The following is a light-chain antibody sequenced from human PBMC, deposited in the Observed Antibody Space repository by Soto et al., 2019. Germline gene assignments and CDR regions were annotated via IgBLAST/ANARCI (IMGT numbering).Light chain of an antibody. Sequence: QSVLTQPPSASGTPGQRVTISCSGASSNIGSNAVNRYQQLPGTAPQLLIYTNNERPSGVPDRFSGSKSGTSASLAITGLQSEDEADYHCAAWDDSLNALVFGGGTKVTVL. J-gene: IGLJ3*02. CDR2: TNN. CDR3: AAWDDSLNALV. CDR1: SSNIGSNA. V-gene: IGLV1-44*01.